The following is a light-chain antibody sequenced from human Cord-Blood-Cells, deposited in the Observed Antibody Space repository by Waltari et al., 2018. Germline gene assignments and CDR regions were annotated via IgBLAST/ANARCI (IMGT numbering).Light chain of an antibody. J-gene: IGKJ3*01. CDR2: WAS. V-gene: IGKV4-1*01. CDR3: EQYYSTPLT. CDR1: KSVLYSSNNKNY. Sequence: DIVMTQSPDSLAVSLGERATINCKSSKSVLYSSNNKNYLAWYQQKPGKPPKLLIYWASTRESWLPDRFSGSGSGKDFTLTISSLQAEDVAVYYCEQYYSTPLTFGPVTKVDIK.